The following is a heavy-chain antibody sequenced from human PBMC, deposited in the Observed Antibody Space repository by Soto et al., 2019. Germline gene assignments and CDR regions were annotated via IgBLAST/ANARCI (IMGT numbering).Heavy chain of an antibody. V-gene: IGHV3-30*18. D-gene: IGHD4-17*01. CDR1: GFTFSSYG. Sequence: PGGSLRLSCAASGFTFSSYGMHWVRQAPGKGLEWVAVISYDGSNKYYADSVKGRFTISRDNSKNTLYLQMNSLRAEDTAVYYCAKPSLYGDLTPNFDYWGQGTLVTVSS. CDR2: ISYDGSNK. CDR3: AKPSLYGDLTPNFDY. J-gene: IGHJ4*02.